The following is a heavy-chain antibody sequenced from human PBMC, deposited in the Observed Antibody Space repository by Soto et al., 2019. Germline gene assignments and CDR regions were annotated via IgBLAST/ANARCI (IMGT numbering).Heavy chain of an antibody. CDR1: GFTFSSYG. J-gene: IGHJ4*02. Sequence: GGSLRLSCAASGFTFSSYGMHWVRQAPGKGLEWVAVISYDGSNKYYADSVKGRFTISRDNSKNTLYLQMNSLRAEDTAVYYCAKASPESGYWGQGTLVTVSS. CDR2: ISYDGSNK. V-gene: IGHV3-30*18. CDR3: AKASPESGY.